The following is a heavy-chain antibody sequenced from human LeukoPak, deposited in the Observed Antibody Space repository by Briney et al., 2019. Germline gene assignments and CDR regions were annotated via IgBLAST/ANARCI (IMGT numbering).Heavy chain of an antibody. CDR1: GFPFSSYW. CDR3: AKEDQQLAGNLDY. V-gene: IGHV3-74*01. J-gene: IGHJ4*02. D-gene: IGHD6-13*01. CDR2: IATDGGGP. Sequence: GGSLRLSCQASGFPFSSYWMHWVRHAPGKGLVWVSRIATDGGGPISADSVKGRFTISRDNSKNTLYLQMNSLRAEDAAVYYCAKEDQQLAGNLDYWGQGTLVTVSS.